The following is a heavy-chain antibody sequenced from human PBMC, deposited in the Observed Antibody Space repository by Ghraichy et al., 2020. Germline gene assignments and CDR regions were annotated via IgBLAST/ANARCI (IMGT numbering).Heavy chain of an antibody. D-gene: IGHD2-21*02. CDR3: ARDGPHCGGDCPNYGMDV. CDR1: GFTVSSNY. Sequence: GGSLRLSCAASGFTVSSNYMSWVRQAPGKGLEWVSVIYSGGSTYYADSVKGRFTISRDNSKNMLYLQMNSLRAEDTAVYYCARDGPHCGGDCPNYGMDVWGQGTTVTVSS. CDR2: IYSGGST. J-gene: IGHJ6*02. V-gene: IGHV3-66*01.